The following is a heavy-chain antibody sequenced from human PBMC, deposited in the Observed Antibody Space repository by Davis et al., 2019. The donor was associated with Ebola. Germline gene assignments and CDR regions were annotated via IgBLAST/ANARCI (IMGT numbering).Heavy chain of an antibody. D-gene: IGHD2-15*01. Sequence: AASVKVSCKASGGTFSSYASSWVRHAPGQGLEWMGIINPSGGSTSYAQKFQGRVTMTRDTSTSTVYMELSSLRSEDTAVYYCARDLIVVVVAATSGYYYYGMDVWGQGTTVTASS. CDR3: ARDLIVVVVAATSGYYYYGMDV. CDR2: INPSGGST. J-gene: IGHJ6*02. V-gene: IGHV1-46*01. CDR1: GGTFSSYA.